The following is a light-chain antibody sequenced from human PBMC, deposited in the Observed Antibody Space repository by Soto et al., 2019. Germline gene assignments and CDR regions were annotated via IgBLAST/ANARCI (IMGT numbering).Light chain of an antibody. Sequence: ENVLTQAPDTLSLSPGERATLSCRASQSVGSNHLAWYQQKPGQPPRLLIVRASVRSTAIQDRVSGSGPGPDFTLTILRLGPADSGMYYCQQYDVSPWTFAQAPQVQIK. V-gene: IGKV3-20*01. CDR3: QQYDVSPWT. J-gene: IGKJ1*01. CDR2: RAS. CDR1: QSVGSNH.